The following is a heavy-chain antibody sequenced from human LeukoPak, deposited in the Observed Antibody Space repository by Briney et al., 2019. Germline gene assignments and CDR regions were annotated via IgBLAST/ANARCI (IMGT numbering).Heavy chain of an antibody. Sequence: GASVKVSCKASGYTFPSYGISWVRQAPGQGLEWMGWINPYNGNTDYAQKLQGRVTMTTDTSTSTAYVELRSLRSDDTAVYYCARDLGYCSGGSCYGYFQHWGPGTLVTVSS. D-gene: IGHD2-15*01. V-gene: IGHV1-18*01. CDR3: ARDLGYCSGGSCYGYFQH. CDR2: INPYNGNT. CDR1: GYTFPSYG. J-gene: IGHJ1*01.